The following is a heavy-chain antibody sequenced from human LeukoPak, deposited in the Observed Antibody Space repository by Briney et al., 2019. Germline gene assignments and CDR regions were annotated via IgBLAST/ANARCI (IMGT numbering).Heavy chain of an antibody. Sequence: GGSLRLSCAASGFTFSSYGMHWVRQAPGKGLEWVAVISYDGSNKYYAGSVKGRFTISGDNSKNTLYLQMNSLRAEDTAVYYCAKEKHCSGGSCYSPHFDYWGQGTLVTVSS. CDR1: GFTFSSYG. V-gene: IGHV3-30*18. J-gene: IGHJ4*02. D-gene: IGHD2-15*01. CDR2: ISYDGSNK. CDR3: AKEKHCSGGSCYSPHFDY.